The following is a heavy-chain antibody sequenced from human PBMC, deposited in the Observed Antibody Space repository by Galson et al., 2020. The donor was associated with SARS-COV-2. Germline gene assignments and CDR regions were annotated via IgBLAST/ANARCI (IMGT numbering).Heavy chain of an antibody. CDR2: MYYSGST. Sequence: SQTLSLTCTVSGGSIDSSTYYWGWIRQPPGKGLEWIGSMYYSGSTYYNPSLKSRVTMSVDTSKNQFSLNLSSVTAADTAVYYCARQVLEGFDYWGQGTLVTVSS. V-gene: IGHV4-39*01. CDR3: ARQVLEGFDY. CDR1: GGSIDSSTYY. J-gene: IGHJ4*02. D-gene: IGHD1-1*01.